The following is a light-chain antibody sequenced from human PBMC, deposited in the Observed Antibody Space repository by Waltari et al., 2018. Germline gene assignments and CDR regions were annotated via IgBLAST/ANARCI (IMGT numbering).Light chain of an antibody. V-gene: IGLV1-40*01. CDR3: QSYDSLSDSYV. CDR2: DNY. CDR1: SSNLGAGSA. J-gene: IGLJ1*01. Sequence: QSVLTQPPSVSGAPGQRVTISCTRSSSNLGAGSAVHWYQHLPRTAPKLLIYDNYNRPSGVADRFSASKSGTSASLAITGLQAEDEADYYCQSYDSLSDSYVFGTGTKVTVL.